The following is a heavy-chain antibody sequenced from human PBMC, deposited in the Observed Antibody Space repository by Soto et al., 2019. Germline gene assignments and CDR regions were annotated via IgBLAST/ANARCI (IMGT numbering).Heavy chain of an antibody. Sequence: QVQLQESGPGLVKPSETLSLTCSVSGGSISNHYWSWIRQPPGKGLEWIGYIYYNGNTNYNPSLKGRVTMSVDTSRNQISLKLITVTAADTAVYYCTRANWYSEYWGQGTLVTVSS. V-gene: IGHV4-59*11. D-gene: IGHD7-27*01. J-gene: IGHJ4*02. CDR1: GGSISNHY. CDR2: IYYNGNT. CDR3: TRANWYSEY.